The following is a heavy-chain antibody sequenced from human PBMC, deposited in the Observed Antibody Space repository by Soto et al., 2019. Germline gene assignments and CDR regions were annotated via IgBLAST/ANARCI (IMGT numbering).Heavy chain of an antibody. CDR3: VKPSADYYDSSGYYLNYYYYGMDV. D-gene: IGHD3-22*01. Sequence: GGSLRLSCSASGFTFSSYAMHWVRQAPGKGLEYVSAISSNGGSTYYADSVKGRFTISRDNSKNTLYLQMSSLRAEDTAVYYCVKPSADYYDSSGYYLNYYYYGMDVWGQGTTVTVSS. J-gene: IGHJ6*02. CDR1: GFTFSSYA. V-gene: IGHV3-64D*08. CDR2: ISSNGGST.